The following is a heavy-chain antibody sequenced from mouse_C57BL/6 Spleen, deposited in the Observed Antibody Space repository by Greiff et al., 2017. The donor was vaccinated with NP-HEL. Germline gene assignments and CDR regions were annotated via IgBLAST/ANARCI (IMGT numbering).Heavy chain of an antibody. CDR3: ARRGSTVVAEDFDY. CDR1: GYSFTDYN. J-gene: IGHJ2*01. Sequence: QLQQSGPELVKPGASVKISCKASGYSFTDYNMNWVKQSNGKSLEWIGVINPNYGTTSYNQKFKGKATLTVDQSSSTAYMQLNSLTSEDSAVYYCARRGSTVVAEDFDYWGQGTTLTVSS. D-gene: IGHD1-1*01. CDR2: INPNYGTT. V-gene: IGHV1-39*01.